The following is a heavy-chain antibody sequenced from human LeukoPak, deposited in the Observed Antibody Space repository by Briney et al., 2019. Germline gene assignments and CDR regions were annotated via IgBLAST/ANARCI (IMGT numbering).Heavy chain of an antibody. V-gene: IGHV3-30*04. CDR1: GLTFSSYA. Sequence: GGSLRLSCAASGLTFSSYAMQWVRQAPGKGLEWVAVTSYDGSNKYYADSVKGRFTISRDNSKNTLYLQMNSLRAEDTAVYYCAGHYYYYYGMDVWGKGTTVTVSS. J-gene: IGHJ6*04. CDR3: AGHYYYYYGMDV. CDR2: TSYDGSNK.